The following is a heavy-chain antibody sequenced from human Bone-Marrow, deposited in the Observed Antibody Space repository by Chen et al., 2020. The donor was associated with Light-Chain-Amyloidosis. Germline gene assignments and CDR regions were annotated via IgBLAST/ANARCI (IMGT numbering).Heavy chain of an antibody. CDR3: ARDMSPGIAVSGPYGMDV. D-gene: IGHD6-19*01. CDR2: VNPNKGGI. V-gene: IGHV1-2*02. Sequence: QVQLVQSGAELRKPVASVKVSCKASGYTFTGYYIHWVRQAPGQGLEWVGWVNPNKGGISYAQKFQDRVSMTRHTTVSTGYMELSRLTSDDTAVYFCARDMSPGIAVSGPYGMDVWGQGTTVTVSS. J-gene: IGHJ6*02. CDR1: GYTFTGYY.